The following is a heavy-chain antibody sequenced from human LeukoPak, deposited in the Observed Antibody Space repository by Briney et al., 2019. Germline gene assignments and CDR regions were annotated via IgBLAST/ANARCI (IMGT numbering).Heavy chain of an antibody. V-gene: IGHV1-69*13. CDR3: ARDNEGATGGFDY. J-gene: IGHJ4*02. CDR1: GGTFSSYA. Sequence: ASVKVSCKASGGTFSSYAISWVRQAPGQGLEWMGGIIPIFGTANYAQKFQGRVTITADESTSTAYMELSSLRSEDTAVYYCARDNEGATGGFDYWGQGTLVTVSS. D-gene: IGHD1-26*01. CDR2: IIPIFGTA.